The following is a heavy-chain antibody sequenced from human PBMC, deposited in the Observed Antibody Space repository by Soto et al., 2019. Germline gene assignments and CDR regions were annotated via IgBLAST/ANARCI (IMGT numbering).Heavy chain of an antibody. V-gene: IGHV1-69*01. J-gene: IGHJ4*02. CDR3: AKEAGDH. D-gene: IGHD3-10*01. CDR1: GGTFNTYA. Sequence: QMQLVQSGAEVKERGSSVKISCKTSGGTFNTYALTWVRQAPGQGLEWIGGIIPIFGIKNVAQRFQGRVTITADESLPTAYMERTSLRSDDTAVYYCAKEAGDHWGQGTLVTVSS. CDR2: IIPIFGIK.